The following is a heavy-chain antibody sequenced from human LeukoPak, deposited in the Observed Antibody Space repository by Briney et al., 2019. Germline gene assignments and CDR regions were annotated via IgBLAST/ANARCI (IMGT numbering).Heavy chain of an antibody. CDR3: ATSTVTTSRYDY. D-gene: IGHD4-17*01. J-gene: IGHJ4*02. CDR1: GYTFTSYG. V-gene: IGHV1-18*01. CDR2: ISAYNGKT. Sequence: ASVKVSCKASGYTFTSYGISWVRQAPGQGLEWMGWISAYNGKTNYAQKLQGRVTMTTDTSTSTAYMELRSLRSDDTAVYYCATSTVTTSRYDYWGQGTLVTVSS.